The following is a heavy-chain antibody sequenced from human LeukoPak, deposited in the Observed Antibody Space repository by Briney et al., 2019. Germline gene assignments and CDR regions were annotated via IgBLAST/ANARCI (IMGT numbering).Heavy chain of an antibody. D-gene: IGHD3-22*01. CDR3: ATTSYDSSGYYYSYYYYYMDV. J-gene: IGHJ6*03. CDR2: IIPIFGTA. CDR1: GGTFSSYA. Sequence: SVKVSCKASGGTFSSYAISWVRQAPGQGLEWMGGIIPIFGTANYAQKLQGRVTMTTDTSTSTAYMELRSLRSDDTAVYYCATTSYDSSGYYYSYYYYYMDVWGKGTTVTVSS. V-gene: IGHV1-69*05.